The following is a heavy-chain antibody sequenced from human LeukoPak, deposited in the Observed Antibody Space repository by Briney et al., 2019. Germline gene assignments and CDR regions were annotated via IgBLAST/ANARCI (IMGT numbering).Heavy chain of an antibody. CDR1: GFTFSSYW. D-gene: IGHD1-26*01. CDR3: ARAGGTYYGIAFDI. CDR2: IKQDGSEK. Sequence: PGGSLRLSCAASGFTFSSYWMSRVRQAPGKGLEWVANIKQDGSEKYYVDSVKGRFTISRDNAKNSLYLQMNSLRAEDTAVYYCARAGGTYYGIAFDIWGQGTMVTVSS. J-gene: IGHJ3*02. V-gene: IGHV3-7*01.